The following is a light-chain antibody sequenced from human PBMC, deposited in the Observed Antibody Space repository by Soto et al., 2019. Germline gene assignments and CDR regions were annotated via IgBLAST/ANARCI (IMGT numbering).Light chain of an antibody. V-gene: IGKV1-5*03. CDR2: KAS. J-gene: IGKJ1*01. CDR1: QSISYW. CDR3: QQYNLYSWT. Sequence: DIQMTQSPSTLSASVGDRVTITCRASQSISYWLAWYQQKPGKAPNLLIYKASSLKSGVPSRFSGSGSGTEFTRTISSLQADDFATYYCQQYNLYSWTFGQGTKVEIK.